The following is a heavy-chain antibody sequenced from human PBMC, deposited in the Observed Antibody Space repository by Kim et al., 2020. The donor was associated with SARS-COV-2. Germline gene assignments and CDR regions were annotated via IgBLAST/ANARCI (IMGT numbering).Heavy chain of an antibody. J-gene: IGHJ6*02. D-gene: IGHD2-2*01. CDR3: ARDPKGGYQLPNIYYYYYGMDV. Sequence: ASVKVSCKASGYTFTSYAMNWVRQAPGQGLEWMGWINTNTGNPTYAQGFTGRFVFSLDTSVSTAYLQISSLKAEDTAVYYCARDPKGGYQLPNIYYYYYGMDVWGQGTTVTVSS. CDR1: GYTFTSYA. CDR2: INTNTGNP. V-gene: IGHV7-4-1*02.